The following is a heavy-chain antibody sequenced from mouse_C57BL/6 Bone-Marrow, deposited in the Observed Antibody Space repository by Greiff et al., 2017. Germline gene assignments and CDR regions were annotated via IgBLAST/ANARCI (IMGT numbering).Heavy chain of an antibody. CDR2: INPSTGGT. Sequence: DVQLQESGPELVKPGASVKISCKASGYSFTGYYMNWVKQSPEQSLEWIGEINPSTGGTTYNQKFKAKATLTVDKSSSTAYMQLKSLTSEDSAVYYCARRGYSNYGFDYWGQGTTLTVSS. J-gene: IGHJ2*01. CDR3: ARRGYSNYGFDY. CDR1: GYSFTGYY. D-gene: IGHD2-5*01. V-gene: IGHV1-42*01.